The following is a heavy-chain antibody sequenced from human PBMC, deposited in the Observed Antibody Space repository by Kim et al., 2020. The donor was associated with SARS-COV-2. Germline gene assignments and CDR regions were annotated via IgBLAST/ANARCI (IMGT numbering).Heavy chain of an antibody. V-gene: IGHV3-11*01. CDR1: GFTFSDHY. CDR2: ISNSGNTI. J-gene: IGHJ6*02. CDR3: ARGHYGMDV. Sequence: GGSLRLSCAASGFTFSDHYMSWIRQAPGKGLEWVSYISNSGNTIYYADSVKGRFTTSRDNAKNSLYLQMNSLRAEDTAVYYCARGHYGMDVWGQGNTVSVSS.